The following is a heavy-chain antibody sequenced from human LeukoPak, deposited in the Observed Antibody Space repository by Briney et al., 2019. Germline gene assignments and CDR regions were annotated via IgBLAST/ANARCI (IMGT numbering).Heavy chain of an antibody. CDR2: IWYDGSNK. CDR1: GFIFSSYG. V-gene: IGHV3-33*08. Sequence: GGSLRLSCAASGFIFSSYGMHWVRQAPGKGLEWVAVIWYDGSNKYYADSVKGRFTISRDNSKNTLYLQMNSLRAEDTAVYYCARDTLNYDFWSGDYYYYGMDVWGQGTTVTVSS. D-gene: IGHD3-3*01. CDR3: ARDTLNYDFWSGDYYYYGMDV. J-gene: IGHJ6*02.